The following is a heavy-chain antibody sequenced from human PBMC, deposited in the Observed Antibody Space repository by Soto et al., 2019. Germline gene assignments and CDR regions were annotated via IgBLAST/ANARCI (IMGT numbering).Heavy chain of an antibody. Sequence: SETLSLTCTVSGGSISSSSYYWGWIRQPPGKGLEWIGSIYYSGSTYYNPSLKSRVTISVDTSKNQFSLKLSSVTAADTAVYYCARHVSGWYYFDYWGQGTLVTVSS. CDR1: GGSISSSSYY. D-gene: IGHD6-19*01. CDR3: ARHVSGWYYFDY. CDR2: IYYSGST. V-gene: IGHV4-39*01. J-gene: IGHJ4*02.